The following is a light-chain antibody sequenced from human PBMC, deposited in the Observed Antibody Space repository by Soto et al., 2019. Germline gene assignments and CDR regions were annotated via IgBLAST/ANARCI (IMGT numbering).Light chain of an antibody. Sequence: EIVMTQSPATLSGSPGERATLSCRASQSVGSNLAWYQHKPGQAPRLLLYSASTRAPGIPARFSGSGSGTEFTLTISSLHSEDVAVYYCQHYNNWPPYSFGHGTKVEVK. CDR2: SAS. V-gene: IGKV3-15*01. CDR3: QHYNNWPPYS. CDR1: QSVGSN. J-gene: IGKJ2*01.